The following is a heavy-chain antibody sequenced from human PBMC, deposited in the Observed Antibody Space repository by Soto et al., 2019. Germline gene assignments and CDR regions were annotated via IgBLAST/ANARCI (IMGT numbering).Heavy chain of an antibody. CDR3: ARGRASGSYYLLDY. CDR2: INPNSGNI. V-gene: IGHV1-8*02. D-gene: IGHD3-10*01. Sequence: VASVKVSCKASGYTFTSYYMHWVRQATGHGLEWMGWINPNSGNIGYAQRFQGRVTMTRDTAIRTAYMEVSSLRSDDTAVYYCARGRASGSYYLLDYWGQGTLVTVSS. J-gene: IGHJ4*02. CDR1: GYTFTSYY.